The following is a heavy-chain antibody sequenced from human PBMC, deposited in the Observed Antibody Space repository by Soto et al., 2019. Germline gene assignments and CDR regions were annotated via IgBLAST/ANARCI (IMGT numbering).Heavy chain of an antibody. Sequence: GGSLRLSCAASGFTFSSYWMSWVRQAPGKGLEWVANIKQDGSEKYYVDSVKGRFTISRDNAKNSLYLQMNSLRAEDTAVYYCARDAIIAEGDCYMDVWGKGTTVTVSS. J-gene: IGHJ6*03. CDR3: ARDAIIAEGDCYMDV. CDR2: IKQDGSEK. CDR1: GFTFSSYW. V-gene: IGHV3-7*03. D-gene: IGHD6-13*01.